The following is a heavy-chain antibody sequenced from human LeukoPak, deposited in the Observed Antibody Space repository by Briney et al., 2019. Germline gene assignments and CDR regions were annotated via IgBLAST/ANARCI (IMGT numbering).Heavy chain of an antibody. J-gene: IGHJ4*02. CDR2: IYYSGST. Sequence: SETLSLTCTVSGGSISSYYWSWIRQPPGKGLEWIGYIYYSGSTNYNPSLKSRVTISVDTSKNQFSLKLSSVTAADTAVYYCAGEMGYCSSTSCLNYYFDYWGQGTLVTVSS. CDR1: GGSISSYY. CDR3: AGEMGYCSSTSCLNYYFDY. V-gene: IGHV4-59*01. D-gene: IGHD2-2*01.